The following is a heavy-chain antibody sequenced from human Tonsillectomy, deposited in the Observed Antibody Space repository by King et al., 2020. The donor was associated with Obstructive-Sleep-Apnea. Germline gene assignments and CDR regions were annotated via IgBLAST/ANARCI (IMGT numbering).Heavy chain of an antibody. D-gene: IGHD3-16*01. CDR1: GYSFTSYW. J-gene: IGHJ6*02. Sequence: QLVQSGAEVKKPGGSLKISCKGSGYSFTSYWIGWVRQRPGKGLEWMGIIYPGDSDTRYNPSFQGQFTISADKPIRTAYLQWSSLKASDTAMYYCARRLVRNTIGDGMDVWGQGTTVTVSS. CDR3: ARRLVRNTIGDGMDV. CDR2: IYPGDSDT. V-gene: IGHV5-51*01.